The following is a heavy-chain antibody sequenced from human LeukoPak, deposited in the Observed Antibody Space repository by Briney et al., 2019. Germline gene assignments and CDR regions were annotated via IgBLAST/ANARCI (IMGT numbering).Heavy chain of an antibody. D-gene: IGHD1-26*01. V-gene: IGHV3-33*01. Sequence: GGSLRLSCAASGFTFSSYGMHWVRQAPGKGLEWVAVIWYDGGNKYYADSVKGRFTISRDNSKNTLYLQMNSLRAEDTAVYYCARDSRELGNYYYYMDVWGKGTTVTVSS. J-gene: IGHJ6*03. CDR2: IWYDGGNK. CDR3: ARDSRELGNYYYYMDV. CDR1: GFTFSSYG.